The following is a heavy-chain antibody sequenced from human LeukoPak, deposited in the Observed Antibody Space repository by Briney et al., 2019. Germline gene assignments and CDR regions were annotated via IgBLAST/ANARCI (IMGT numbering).Heavy chain of an antibody. CDR3: ARFRTVTTDFDY. J-gene: IGHJ4*02. D-gene: IGHD4-11*01. CDR2: IWYDGSNK. V-gene: IGHV3-33*08. Sequence: GGSLRLSCTASGFTFSSYTMTWVRQAPGKGLEWVAVIWYDGSNKYYADSVKGRFTISRDNSKNTLYLQMNSLRAEDTAVYYCARFRTVTTDFDYWGQGTLVTVSS. CDR1: GFTFSSYT.